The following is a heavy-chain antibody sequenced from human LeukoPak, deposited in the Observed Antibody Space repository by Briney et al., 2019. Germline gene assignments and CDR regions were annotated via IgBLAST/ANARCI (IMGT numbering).Heavy chain of an antibody. CDR3: AKHLQLLRILDRLFYSWYDR. D-gene: IGHD3-3*01. Sequence: PSETLSLTCTVSGGSISSSSYYWGWLRHPPGKALEWCGSIYYSGSTYYNPSLKSRVTISVDTSKNQFSLKLSSVTATDTAVYDGAKHLQLLRILDRLFYSWYDRRGQRILVTVSS. CDR2: IYYSGST. J-gene: IGHJ5*02. CDR1: GGSISSSSYY. V-gene: IGHV4-39*01.